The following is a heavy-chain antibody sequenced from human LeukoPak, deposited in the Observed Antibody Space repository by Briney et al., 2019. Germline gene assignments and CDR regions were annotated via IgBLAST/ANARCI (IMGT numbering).Heavy chain of an antibody. D-gene: IGHD4-11*01. V-gene: IGHV1-18*01. CDR3: ARVDYSNDFDI. J-gene: IGHJ3*02. Sequence: ASVKVSCKASGYTFTSFGISWVRQAPGQGLEWMGWISGYNGNTDYAQKFQDRVTMTTDTSTSTAYMELSSLRSEDTAVYYCARVDYSNDFDIWGQGTMVTVSS. CDR1: GYTFTSFG. CDR2: ISGYNGNT.